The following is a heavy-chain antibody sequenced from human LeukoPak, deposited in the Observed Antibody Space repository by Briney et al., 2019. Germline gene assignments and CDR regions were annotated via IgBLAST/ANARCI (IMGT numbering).Heavy chain of an antibody. CDR3: ARDFLNAIDI. V-gene: IGHV3-21*01. CDR2: ISSSSTYI. Sequence: GGSLRLSCAASGFTFSSSTMTWVRQSPGKGLEWVSSISSSSTYIYYADSVKGRFIISRDNAKNSLYLQMNSLRAEDTAVFYCARDFLNAIDIWGQGTMATDSS. J-gene: IGHJ3*02. CDR1: GFTFSSST. D-gene: IGHD2/OR15-2a*01.